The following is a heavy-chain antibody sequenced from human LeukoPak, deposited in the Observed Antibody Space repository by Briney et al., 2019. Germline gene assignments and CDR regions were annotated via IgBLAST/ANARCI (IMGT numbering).Heavy chain of an antibody. CDR1: GDSITSYY. CDR2: MSYSGST. V-gene: IGHV4-59*08. D-gene: IGHD6-13*01. J-gene: IGHJ5*02. Sequence: SETLSLTCTVSGDSITSYYWSWIRQPPGKGLEWIGSMSYSGSTNYNPSLKSRVTMSVDTTKNQFSLRLNSVTAADTAVYYCARRRAEGGSNGHYNWFDPWGQGTLDTVSS. CDR3: ARRRAEGGSNGHYNWFDP.